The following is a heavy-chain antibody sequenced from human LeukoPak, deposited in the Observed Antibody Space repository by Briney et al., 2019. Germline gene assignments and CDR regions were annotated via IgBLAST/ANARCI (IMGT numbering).Heavy chain of an antibody. J-gene: IGHJ6*02. D-gene: IGHD3-10*01. V-gene: IGHV1-46*01. CDR2: INPSGGST. CDR3: AREEVYYGSGSYYNYYYGMDV. Sequence: SVKVSCKASGYTFTSYYMHWVRQAPGQGLEWMGIINPSGGSTSYAQKFQGRVTMTRDTSTSTVYMELSSLRSEDTAVYYCAREEVYYGSGSYYNYYYGMDVWGQGTTVTVSS. CDR1: GYTFTSYY.